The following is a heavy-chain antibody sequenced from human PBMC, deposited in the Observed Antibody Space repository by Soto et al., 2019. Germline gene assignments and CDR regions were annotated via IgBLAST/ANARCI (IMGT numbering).Heavy chain of an antibody. Sequence: GGSLRLSCAASGFTFSSYAMSWVRQAPGKGLEWVSAISGSGGSTYYADSVKGRFTISRDNSKNTLYLQMNSLRAEDTAVYYCAKVGEADDYIWGSYRYFWFDPWGQGTLVTVSS. CDR2: ISGSGGST. J-gene: IGHJ5*02. V-gene: IGHV3-23*01. CDR1: GFTFSSYA. D-gene: IGHD3-16*02. CDR3: AKVGEADDYIWGSYRYFWFDP.